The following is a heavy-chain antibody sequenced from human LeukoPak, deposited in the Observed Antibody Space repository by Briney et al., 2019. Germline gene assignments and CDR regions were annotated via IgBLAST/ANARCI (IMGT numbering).Heavy chain of an antibody. D-gene: IGHD3-10*01. J-gene: IGHJ4*02. V-gene: IGHV1-2*06. Sequence: ASVKVSCKASGQSLTGCFIHWVRQAPGQGLEWVGRIDPNTGDTIYAQNFQGRVTVTSATSISTAYMDLSRLTSDDTAVYFCARLGLHGSGTYYFFDYWGQGTLVTVSS. CDR1: GQSLTGCF. CDR3: ARLGLHGSGTYYFFDY. CDR2: IDPNTGDT.